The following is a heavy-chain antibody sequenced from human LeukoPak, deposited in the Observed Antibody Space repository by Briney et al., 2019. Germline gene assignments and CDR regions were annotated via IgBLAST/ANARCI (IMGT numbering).Heavy chain of an antibody. Sequence: PGRSLRLSCAASRFTFSSYDMHWVRQATGKGLEWVSAIGTAGDTYYPGSVKGRFTISRENAKNSLYLQMNSLRAGDTAVYYCARGDYYDSSGYYSFDYWGQGTLVTVSS. J-gene: IGHJ4*02. CDR3: ARGDYYDSSGYYSFDY. CDR1: RFTFSSYD. D-gene: IGHD3-22*01. V-gene: IGHV3-13*01. CDR2: IGTAGDT.